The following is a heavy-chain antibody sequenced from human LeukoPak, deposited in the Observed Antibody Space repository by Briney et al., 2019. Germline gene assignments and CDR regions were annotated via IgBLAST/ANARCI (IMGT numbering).Heavy chain of an antibody. D-gene: IGHD6-19*01. J-gene: IGHJ4*02. Sequence: GGSLRLSRAASGFTFSSYAMSWVRQAPGKGLEWVSAISGSGGSTYYADSVKGRFTISRDNSKNTLYLQMNSLRAEDTAVYYCAKVRGIAVAGTEDYWGQGTLVTVSS. CDR3: AKVRGIAVAGTEDY. V-gene: IGHV3-23*01. CDR2: ISGSGGST. CDR1: GFTFSSYA.